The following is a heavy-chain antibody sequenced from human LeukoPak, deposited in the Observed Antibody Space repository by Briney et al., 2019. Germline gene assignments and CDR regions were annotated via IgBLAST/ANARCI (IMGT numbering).Heavy chain of an antibody. CDR1: GFSLRNTGVA. CDR2: AYWNNDE. D-gene: IGHD3-10*01. J-gene: IGHJ4*02. Sequence: SGPTLLNPTQTLTLTCTFSGFSLRNTGVAVGWIRQSPGKALEWLAVAYWNNDESYNPSLKSRLTITKDTSKNQVVLIMTNMDPVDTATYYCAHKGRGSGSYNMWGQGTLVTVSS. V-gene: IGHV2-5*01. CDR3: AHKGRGSGSYNM.